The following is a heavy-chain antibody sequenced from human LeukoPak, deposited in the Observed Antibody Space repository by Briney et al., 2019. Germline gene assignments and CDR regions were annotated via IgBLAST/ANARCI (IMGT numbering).Heavy chain of an antibody. J-gene: IGHJ4*02. V-gene: IGHV3-43*02. CDR2: ISGDGVST. Sequence: GGSLRLSCVASGLPIGDFAMHWVRQAPGQGLEWVSLISGDGVSTFFADSVKGRFSISRDNSKNSLFLEMSSLRTEDTAMYYCARGSGKFDYWGQGTLVAVSS. CDR1: GLPIGDFA. CDR3: ARGSGKFDY.